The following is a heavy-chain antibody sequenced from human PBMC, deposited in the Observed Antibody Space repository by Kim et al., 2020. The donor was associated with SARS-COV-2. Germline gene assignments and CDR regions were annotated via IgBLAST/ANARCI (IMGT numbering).Heavy chain of an antibody. D-gene: IGHD3-10*01. Sequence: TNYNPALKSRVTISVDKSKKQCSLKLSSVTAADTAVYYCARDTNEGAGGYWGQGNLVTVSS. V-gene: IGHV4-4*02. CDR3: ARDTNEGAGGY. CDR2: T. J-gene: IGHJ4*02.